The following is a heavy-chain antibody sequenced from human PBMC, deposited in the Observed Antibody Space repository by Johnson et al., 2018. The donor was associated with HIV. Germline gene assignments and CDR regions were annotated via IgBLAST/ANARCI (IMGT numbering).Heavy chain of an antibody. CDR3: ARGARNDQYDSSGYYWCAFDI. J-gene: IGHJ3*02. D-gene: IGHD3-22*01. V-gene: IGHV3-53*01. CDR1: GFTVSSNY. CDR2: IYSGGST. Sequence: VQLVESGGGLIQPGGSLRLSCAASGFTVSSNYMSWVRQAPGKGLEWVSVIYSGGSTYYADSVKGRFTISRDHSKNTLYLQMNTLRAEDTAVYYCARGARNDQYDSSGYYWCAFDIWGQGTMVTVSS.